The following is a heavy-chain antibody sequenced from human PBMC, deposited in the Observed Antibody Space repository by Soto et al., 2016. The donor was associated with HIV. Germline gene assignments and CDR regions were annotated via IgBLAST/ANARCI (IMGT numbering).Heavy chain of an antibody. J-gene: IGHJ4*02. Sequence: EVQLVESGGGLVQPGGSLRLSCEASGFKFSTYTIHWVRQDSEKGPVWVSRINSDGSNIDYADFVKGRFTVSRDNAKTTVYLQMNSLKVEDTAVYFCARDLGGDYNFWYGYYPFDYWGRGTLVTVSS. CDR2: INSDGSNI. CDR1: GFKFSTYT. D-gene: IGHD3-3*01. V-gene: IGHV3-74*01. CDR3: ARDLGGDYNFWYGYYPFDY.